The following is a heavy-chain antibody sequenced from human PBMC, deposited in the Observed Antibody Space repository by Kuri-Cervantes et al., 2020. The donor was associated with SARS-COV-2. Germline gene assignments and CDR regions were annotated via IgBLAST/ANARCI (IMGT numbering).Heavy chain of an antibody. D-gene: IGHD2-8*01. Sequence: ASVKVSCKASGYTFTSYGISWVRQAPGQGLEWMGWINPNSGGTNYAQKFQGRVTMTRDTSISTAYTELSRLRSDDTAVYYCARDSLMGSGGWFDPWGQGTLVTVSS. CDR2: INPNSGGT. CDR3: ARDSLMGSGGWFDP. V-gene: IGHV1-2*02. CDR1: GYTFTSYG. J-gene: IGHJ5*02.